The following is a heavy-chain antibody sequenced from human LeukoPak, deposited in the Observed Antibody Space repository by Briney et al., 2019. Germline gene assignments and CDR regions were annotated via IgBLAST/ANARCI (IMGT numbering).Heavy chain of an antibody. J-gene: IGHJ3*02. V-gene: IGHV3-23*01. D-gene: IGHD3-10*01. CDR3: AKIDPYGSGDNALDAFDI. CDR2: ISGSGGST. Sequence: PGGSLRLSCAASGFTSSSYAMSWVRQAPGKGLEWVSAISGSGGSTYYADSVKGRFTISRDNSKNTLYLQMNSLRAEDTAVYYCAKIDPYGSGDNALDAFDIWGQGTMVTVSS. CDR1: GFTSSSYA.